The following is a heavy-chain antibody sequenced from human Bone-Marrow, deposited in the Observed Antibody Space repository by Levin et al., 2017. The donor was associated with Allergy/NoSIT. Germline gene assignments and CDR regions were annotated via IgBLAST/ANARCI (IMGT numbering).Heavy chain of an antibody. CDR1: GFTFSSYW. D-gene: IGHD4-17*01. Sequence: PGGSLRLSCAASGFTFSSYWMHWVRQVPGKGLVWVSRINSDGSSTSNTDSVKGRVTISRDNAKNTLYLQMNSLRVEDTAVYYCVRGSQRPDYGWNWGQGTLVTVSS. V-gene: IGHV3-74*01. J-gene: IGHJ4*02. CDR2: INSDGSST. CDR3: VRGSQRPDYGWN.